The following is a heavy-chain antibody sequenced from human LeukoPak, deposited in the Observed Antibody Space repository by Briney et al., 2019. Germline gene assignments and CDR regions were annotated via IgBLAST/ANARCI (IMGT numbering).Heavy chain of an antibody. D-gene: IGHD3-22*01. CDR1: GRSLINYY. V-gene: IGHV4-59*01. CDR3: ARGLSYYDTSPYGQ. J-gene: IGHJ4*02. Sequence: SETLSLTCTVSGRSLINYYWSWIRQPPGKGLEWIGYIYYSGSTDYNPSLTSRATISVVTSKNQFSLNLSSVTAADTAVYYCARGLSYYDTSPYGQWGPGTLVTVSS. CDR2: IYYSGST.